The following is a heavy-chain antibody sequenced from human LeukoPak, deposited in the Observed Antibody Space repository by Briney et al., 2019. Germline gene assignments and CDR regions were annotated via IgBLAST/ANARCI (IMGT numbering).Heavy chain of an antibody. D-gene: IGHD6-13*01. Sequence: ASVKVSCKASGYTFTSYGISWVRQAPGQGLEWMGWISAYNGNTNYAQKLQGRVTMTTDTSTSTAYMELRSLRSDDTAVYYCAGLIVAAAGTSDWFDPWGQGTLVTVSS. CDR1: GYTFTSYG. CDR3: AGLIVAAAGTSDWFDP. V-gene: IGHV1-18*01. CDR2: ISAYNGNT. J-gene: IGHJ5*02.